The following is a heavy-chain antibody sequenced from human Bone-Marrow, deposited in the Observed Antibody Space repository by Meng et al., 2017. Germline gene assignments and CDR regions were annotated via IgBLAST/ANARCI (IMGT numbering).Heavy chain of an antibody. D-gene: IGHD1-14*01. Sequence: GESLKISCAASGFTFSSYAMHWVRQAPGKGLEWVAVISYDGSNKYYADSVKGRFTISRDNSKNTLYLQISSLRVEDTALYYCAKSYNTFPWRGFFDDWGQGSLVTVSS. J-gene: IGHJ4*02. CDR3: AKSYNTFPWRGFFDD. CDR2: ISYDGSNK. CDR1: GFTFSSYA. V-gene: IGHV3-30*04.